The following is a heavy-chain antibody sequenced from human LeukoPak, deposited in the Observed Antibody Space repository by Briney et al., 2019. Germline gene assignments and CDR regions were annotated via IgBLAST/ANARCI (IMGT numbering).Heavy chain of an antibody. Sequence: ASVKVSCKASGYTFTSYGISWVRQAPGQGLEWMGWISAYNGNTNYAQKLQGRVTMTTDTSTSTAYMELRSLRSDDTAVYYCARDKGKDYDFWSGYYVGNWFDPWGQGTLVTVSS. CDR1: GYTFTSYG. CDR2: ISAYNGNT. J-gene: IGHJ5*02. V-gene: IGHV1-18*01. D-gene: IGHD3-3*01. CDR3: ARDKGKDYDFWSGYYVGNWFDP.